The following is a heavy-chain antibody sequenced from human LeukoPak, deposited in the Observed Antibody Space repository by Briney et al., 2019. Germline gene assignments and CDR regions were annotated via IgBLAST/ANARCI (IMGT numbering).Heavy chain of an antibody. D-gene: IGHD2-21*02. J-gene: IGHJ4*02. V-gene: IGHV5-51*01. CDR2: IYPGDSDT. Sequence: GESLKISCKGSGYSFTNYWIGWVRQMPGQGLEWMGIIYPGDSDTRYSPSFQGQVTMSADKSISTAYLQWSSLKASDTAMFYCARQTRYCGGDCNSFDYWGQGTLVTVSP. CDR3: ARQTRYCGGDCNSFDY. CDR1: GYSFTNYW.